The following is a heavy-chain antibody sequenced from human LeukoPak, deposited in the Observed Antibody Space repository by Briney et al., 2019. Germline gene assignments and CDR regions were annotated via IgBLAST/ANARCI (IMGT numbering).Heavy chain of an antibody. D-gene: IGHD2-15*01. Sequence: ASVKVSCKASGYTFTSYGISWVRQAPGQGLEWMGWISAYNGNTNYAQKLQGRVTMTTDTSTSTAYMELRSLRSDDTAVYYCARARLGYCSGGSCYSLGYWGQGTLVTVSS. CDR1: GYTFTSYG. V-gene: IGHV1-18*01. CDR3: ARARLGYCSGGSCYSLGY. CDR2: ISAYNGNT. J-gene: IGHJ4*02.